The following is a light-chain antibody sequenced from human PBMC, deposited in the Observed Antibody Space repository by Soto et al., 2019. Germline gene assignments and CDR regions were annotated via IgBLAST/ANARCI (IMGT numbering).Light chain of an antibody. V-gene: IGKV3-15*01. CDR2: GAS. CDR3: QQYNNWPVT. CDR1: QGVGST. Sequence: EIVMTQSPATLSVSPGERVTLSCRASQGVGSTLAWYRQQPGQAPRLLIYGASTRATGIPARFSGGGSGTEFTLTISSLQSEDFAVYYCQQYNNWPVTFGGGTKVDIK. J-gene: IGKJ4*01.